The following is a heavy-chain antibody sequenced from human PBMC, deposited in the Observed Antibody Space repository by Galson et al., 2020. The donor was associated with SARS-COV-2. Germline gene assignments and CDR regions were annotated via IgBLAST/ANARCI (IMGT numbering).Heavy chain of an antibody. CDR2: IYMDGST. CDR1: GFTVSNKY. D-gene: IGHD3-16*01. J-gene: IGHJ4*02. CDR3: VRDDGVSPYDY. Sequence: GESLKIYCAASGFTVSNKYMSWVRQAPGKGLEWVSVIYMDGSTNYADSVKGRFAISRDESKNTLYLQMNRLRPEDTAVYYCVRDDGVSPYDYWGQGTQVTVSS. V-gene: IGHV3-66*01.